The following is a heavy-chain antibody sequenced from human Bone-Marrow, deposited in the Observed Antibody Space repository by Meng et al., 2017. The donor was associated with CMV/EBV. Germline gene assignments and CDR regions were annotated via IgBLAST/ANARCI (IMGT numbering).Heavy chain of an antibody. D-gene: IGHD1-26*01. J-gene: IGHJ4*03. CDR1: GYTFSSYY. V-gene: IGHV1-46*01. Sequence: ASVKVSCKAGGYTFSSYYMHWVRQAPGQGLEWMGVINPSDGSTTYARKFQGRLTMTRDMSSSTVYMRLRSLRSEDTAVYYCEIVGIIHSVDFWGQGTLVTVSS. CDR3: EIVGIIHSVDF. CDR2: INPSDGST.